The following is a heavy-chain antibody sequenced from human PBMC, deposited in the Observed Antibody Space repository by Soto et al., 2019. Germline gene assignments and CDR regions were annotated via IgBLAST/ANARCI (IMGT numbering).Heavy chain of an antibody. V-gene: IGHV3-11*01. CDR2: ISSSGSTI. CDR3: ARDLNVDTAMVIYYYYCMDV. Sequence: QVQLVESGGGLVKPGGSLRLSCAASGFTFSDYYMSWIRQAPGKGLEWVSYISSSGSTIYYADSVKGRFTISRDNAKNSLYLQMNSLRAEDTAVYYCARDLNVDTAMVIYYYYCMDVWGQGTTVTVSS. D-gene: IGHD5-18*01. CDR1: GFTFSDYY. J-gene: IGHJ6*02.